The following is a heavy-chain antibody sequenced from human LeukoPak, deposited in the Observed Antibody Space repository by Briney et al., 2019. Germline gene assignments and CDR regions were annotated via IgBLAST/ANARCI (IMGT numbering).Heavy chain of an antibody. V-gene: IGHV3-21*01. CDR2: ISSSSSYI. J-gene: IGHJ5*02. Sequence: GGSLRLSCAASGFTFSSYSMNWVRQAPGKGLEWVSSISSSSSYIYYADSVKGRFTISRDNAKNSLYLQMNSLRAEDTAVYYCAGPAAWRTTVTHNWFDPWGQGTLVTVSS. D-gene: IGHD4-17*01. CDR3: AGPAAWRTTVTHNWFDP. CDR1: GFTFSSYS.